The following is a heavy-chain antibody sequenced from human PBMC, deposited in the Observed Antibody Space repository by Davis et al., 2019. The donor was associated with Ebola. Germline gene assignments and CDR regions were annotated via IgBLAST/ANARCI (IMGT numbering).Heavy chain of an antibody. D-gene: IGHD1-26*01. Sequence: ASVKVSCKASGYTFTSYYMHWVRQAPGQGLEWMGIINPSGGSTSYAKRFQGRVTMTRDTSTSTVYMELSSLRSEDTAVYYCARVPTVGTTRFDYWGQGTLVTVSS. CDR1: GYTFTSYY. V-gene: IGHV1-46*01. J-gene: IGHJ4*02. CDR2: INPSGGST. CDR3: ARVPTVGTTRFDY.